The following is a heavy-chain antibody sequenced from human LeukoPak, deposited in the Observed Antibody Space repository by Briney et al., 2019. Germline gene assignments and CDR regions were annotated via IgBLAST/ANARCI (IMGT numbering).Heavy chain of an antibody. CDR2: INHSGGT. J-gene: IGHJ6*02. D-gene: IGHD2-2*01. CDR1: GGSFSGYY. V-gene: IGHV4-34*01. CDR3: ASLTVVVPAAIESNYYYYGMDV. Sequence: PSETLSLTCAVYGGSFSGYYWSWIRQPPGKGLEWIGEINHSGGTNYNPSLKSRVTISVDTSKNQFSLKLSSVTAADTAVYYCASLTVVVPAAIESNYYYYGMDVWGQGTTVTVSS.